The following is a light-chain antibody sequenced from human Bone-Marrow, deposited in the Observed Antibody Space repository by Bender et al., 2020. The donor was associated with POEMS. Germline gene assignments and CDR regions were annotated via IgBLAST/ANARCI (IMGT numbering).Light chain of an antibody. Sequence: SYVLTQPPSVSLAPGKTARITCGGNNIASKNVHWYQQKPGQAPALVVYDDSDRPSGIPERFSGSKSGNTATLTISGVEAGDEADYYCQVWDTSPDLSATFGGGTQLTVL. CDR3: QVWDTSPDLSAT. V-gene: IGLV3-21*03. J-gene: IGLJ2*01. CDR1: NIASKN. CDR2: DDS.